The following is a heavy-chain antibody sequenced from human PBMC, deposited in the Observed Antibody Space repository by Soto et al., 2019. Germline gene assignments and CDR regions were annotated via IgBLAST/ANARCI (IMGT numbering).Heavy chain of an antibody. Sequence: TLSLTCTVSGGSITTGGSYWSWIRQHPGKGLEWIGNIYHSGNTYYNPSLKSRLTISVDTSKNHFSLMVDSVTAADTAIYFCARGWCHYYYGMDVWGQGTTVTVSS. CDR1: GGSITTGGSY. CDR2: IYHSGNT. D-gene: IGHD2-8*02. CDR3: ARGWCHYYYGMDV. V-gene: IGHV4-31*03. J-gene: IGHJ6*02.